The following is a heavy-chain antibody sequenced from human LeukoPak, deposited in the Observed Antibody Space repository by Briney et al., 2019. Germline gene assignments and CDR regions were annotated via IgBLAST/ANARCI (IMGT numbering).Heavy chain of an antibody. V-gene: IGHV3-30*02. D-gene: IGHD2-8*01. J-gene: IGHJ4*02. CDR1: GFTFSSYG. CDR3: ARDAKGYCSDGVCAD. Sequence: GGSLRLSCAASGFTFSSYGMHWVRQAPGKGLEWVAFIRYDGSNKYYADSVRGRFTISRDNAKNSLYLQMNSLRAEDTAVYYCARDAKGYCSDGVCADWGQGTLVTVSS. CDR2: IRYDGSNK.